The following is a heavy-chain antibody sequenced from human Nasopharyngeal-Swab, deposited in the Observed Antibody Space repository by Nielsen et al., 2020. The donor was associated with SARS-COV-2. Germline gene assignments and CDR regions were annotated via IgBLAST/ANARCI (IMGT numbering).Heavy chain of an antibody. D-gene: IGHD4-23*01. J-gene: IGHJ4*02. V-gene: IGHV3-30*04. CDR1: GLSFSRYA. CDR2: ISYDGSNI. Sequence: GESLKISCVGSGLSFSRYAMHWVRQAPGKGLESVALISYDGSNIQYADSVRGRFTISRDNPKNTLYLQMNSLTTDDTAVYYCARDEVQQGTTTVGYLDYWGQGTLVTVSP. CDR3: ARDEVQQGTTTVGYLDY.